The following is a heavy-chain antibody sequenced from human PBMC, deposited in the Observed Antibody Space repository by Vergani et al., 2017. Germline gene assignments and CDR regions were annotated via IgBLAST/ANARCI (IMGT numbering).Heavy chain of an antibody. D-gene: IGHD4-11*01. J-gene: IGHJ6*03. V-gene: IGHV4-59*01. CDR1: GGSISSYY. CDR2: IYYSGST. CDR3: ARVAVTTLSSYYYYMDV. Sequence: QVQLQESGPGLVKPSETLSLTCTVSGGSISSYYCSWIRQPPGKGLEWIGYIYYSGSTNYNPSLKSRVTISVDPSKNQFSLKLSSVTAADTAVYYCARVAVTTLSSYYYYMDVWGKGTTVTVSS.